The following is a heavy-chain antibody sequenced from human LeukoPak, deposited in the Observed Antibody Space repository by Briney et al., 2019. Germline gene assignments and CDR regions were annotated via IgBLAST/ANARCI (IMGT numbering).Heavy chain of an antibody. D-gene: IGHD3-22*01. CDR1: GFPFSSHG. Sequence: GGSLRLSCAGSGFPFSSHGMNWVRQAPGKGLEWVSGISPGGGPTYYADSVKGRFTISRDDSKNTLYLQMRNLRAEDTALYYCAKDGAWLRFDDWGQGILVIVSS. J-gene: IGHJ4*02. CDR2: ISPGGGPT. CDR3: AKDGAWLRFDD. V-gene: IGHV3-23*01.